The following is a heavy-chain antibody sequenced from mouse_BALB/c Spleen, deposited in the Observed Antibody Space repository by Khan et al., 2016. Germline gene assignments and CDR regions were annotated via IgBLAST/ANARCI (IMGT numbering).Heavy chain of an antibody. Sequence: VQLKESGAEFVTSGASVMLCCIASAFNIEDFYIHWVKQRSEQGLEWSGWIDPEKGDAGYAPNFQGKATVTADSSSNTAYLQLSSLTSAGPAVYYCNPVYSGHYHALHYWGPRTSVTVSS. CDR2: IDPEKGDA. V-gene: IGHV14-4*02. D-gene: IGHD2-1*01. CDR3: NPVYSGHYHALHY. CDR1: AFNIEDFY. J-gene: IGHJ4*01.